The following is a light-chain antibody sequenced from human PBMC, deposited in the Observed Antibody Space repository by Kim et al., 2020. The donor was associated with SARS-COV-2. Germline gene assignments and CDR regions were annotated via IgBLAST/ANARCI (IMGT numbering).Light chain of an antibody. V-gene: IGKV2-24*01. CDR3: MQGTQFPYS. CDR2: EIS. Sequence: QPASNSCKASQSLLPSDGGTYLGWHHQRPGQPPRLLIYEISTRLSGVPDRFSGSGAGTDFTLTISGVEAEDVGVYYCMQGTQFPYSFGQGTKLEI. CDR1: QSLLPSDGGTY. J-gene: IGKJ2*03.